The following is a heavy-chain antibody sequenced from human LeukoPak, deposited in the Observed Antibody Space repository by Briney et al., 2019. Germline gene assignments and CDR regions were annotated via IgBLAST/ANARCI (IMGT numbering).Heavy chain of an antibody. J-gene: IGHJ4*02. V-gene: IGHV1-2*02. D-gene: IGHD2-21*01. CDR2: INPNSGGT. CDR1: GYTFTGYY. Sequence: APVKVSCKASGYTFTGYYMHWVRQAPGQGLEWMGWINPNSGGTNYAQKFQGRVTMTRDTSISTAYMELSRLRSDDTAVYYCARDRAPGYSGYYFDYWGQGTLVTVSS. CDR3: ARDRAPGYSGYYFDY.